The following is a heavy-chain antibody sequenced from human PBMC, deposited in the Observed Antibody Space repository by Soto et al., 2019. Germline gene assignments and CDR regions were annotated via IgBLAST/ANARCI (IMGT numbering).Heavy chain of an antibody. V-gene: IGHV1-69*02. J-gene: IGHJ4*02. Sequence: SVKVSCKASGDTFSFYTINWVRQAPGLGLEWVGRINPILSMSNYAQKFQGRVTMTADKSTSTAYMELRSLRSEDTAMYYCATSYGSGYRAFDYRGQGALVTVSS. D-gene: IGHD3-10*01. CDR1: GDTFSFYT. CDR3: ATSYGSGYRAFDY. CDR2: INPILSMS.